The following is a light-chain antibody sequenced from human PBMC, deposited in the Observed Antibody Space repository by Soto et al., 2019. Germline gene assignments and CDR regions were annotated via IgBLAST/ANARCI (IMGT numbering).Light chain of an antibody. V-gene: IGKV1-27*01. J-gene: IGKJ4*01. CDR2: AAP. CDR3: QKYNSATRT. CDR1: QGISNY. Sequence: DVQMTQAPSPLAASVGARATITCRASQGISNYLAWYQQKPGKVPKLRIYAAPILQSGAPSRLSGSGSVTDFTLTISSLQPEDVATYYCQKYNSATRTLGGGTKVEIK.